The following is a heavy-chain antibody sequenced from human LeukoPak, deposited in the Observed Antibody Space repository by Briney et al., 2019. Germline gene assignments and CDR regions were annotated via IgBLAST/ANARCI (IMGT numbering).Heavy chain of an antibody. Sequence: GGSLRLSCAASGFTFSSYAMSWVRQAPGKGLKWVSAISGSGGSTYYADSVKGRFTISRDNSKNTLYLQMNSLRAEDTAVYYCAKVKGLYYDILTGYYRGDAFDIWGQGTMVTVSS. CDR1: GFTFSSYA. J-gene: IGHJ3*02. CDR3: AKVKGLYYDILTGYYRGDAFDI. CDR2: ISGSGGST. V-gene: IGHV3-23*01. D-gene: IGHD3-9*01.